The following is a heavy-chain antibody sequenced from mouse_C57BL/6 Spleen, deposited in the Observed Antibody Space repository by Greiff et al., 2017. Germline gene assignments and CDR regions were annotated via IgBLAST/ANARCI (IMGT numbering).Heavy chain of an antibody. D-gene: IGHD1-1*01. CDR3: TRSYYGSSPFDD. Sequence: VQLQQSGAELVRPGASVTLSCKASGYTFTDYEMHWVKQTPVHGLEWIGAIDPETGGTAYNQKFKGKAILTADKSSSTAYMELRSLTSEDSAVYYCTRSYYGSSPFDDWGQGTTLTVSS. CDR1: GYTFTDYE. CDR2: IDPETGGT. J-gene: IGHJ2*01. V-gene: IGHV1-15*01.